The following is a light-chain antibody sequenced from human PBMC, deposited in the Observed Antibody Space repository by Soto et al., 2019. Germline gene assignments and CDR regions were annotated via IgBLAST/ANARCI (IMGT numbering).Light chain of an antibody. CDR1: SSDVGSYNL. J-gene: IGLJ3*02. V-gene: IGLV2-23*02. CDR3: CSYAGSGSWV. Sequence: QSALTQPASVSGSPGQSITISCTGTSSDVGSYNLVSWYQQHPGKAPKFMISEVTKRPSGVSTRFSGSKSGNTASLTISGLQAEDESDYYCCSYAGSGSWVFGGGTKVTFL. CDR2: EVT.